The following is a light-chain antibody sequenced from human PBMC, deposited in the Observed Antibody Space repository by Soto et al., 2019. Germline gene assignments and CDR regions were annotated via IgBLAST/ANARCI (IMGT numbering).Light chain of an antibody. CDR3: QQDNSYSWT. J-gene: IGKJ1*01. CDR2: KAS. CDR1: QSISSW. V-gene: IGKV1-5*03. Sequence: DNQMTQSPSTLSASVGDRVTITCRASQSISSWLAWYQQKPGKAPKLLIYKASSLQSGVPSRFSGSGSGTEFTLTISSLQPDDFATYYCQQDNSYSWTFGQGTKV.